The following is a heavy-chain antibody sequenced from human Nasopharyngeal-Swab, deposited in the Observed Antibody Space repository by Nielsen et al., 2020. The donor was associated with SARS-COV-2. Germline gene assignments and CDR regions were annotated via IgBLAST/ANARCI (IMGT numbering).Heavy chain of an antibody. Sequence: SETLSLTCTVSGGSISSGEYYWSWIRQPPGKGREGIGYIYYNGRTNFNPSLKSRVTISLDTSKNQFSLKLSSVTAADTAVYYCARDRADYYGSGSQSTWFDPWGQGTLVTVSS. J-gene: IGHJ5*02. CDR2: IYYNGRT. D-gene: IGHD3-10*01. CDR1: GGSISSGEYY. CDR3: ARDRADYYGSGSQSTWFDP. V-gene: IGHV4-30-4*08.